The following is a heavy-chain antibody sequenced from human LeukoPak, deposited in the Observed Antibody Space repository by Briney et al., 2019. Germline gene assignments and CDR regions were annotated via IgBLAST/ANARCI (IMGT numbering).Heavy chain of an antibody. J-gene: IGHJ4*02. V-gene: IGHV3-30*19. CDR1: GFTFSSYG. CDR3: ARSRTYYYDSSGLGYFDY. CDR2: ISYDGSNK. Sequence: GGSLRLSCAASGFTFSSYGMHWVRQAPGKGLEWVAVISYDGSNKYYADSVKGRFTISRDNSKNTLYLQMNSLRAEDTAVYYCARSRTYYYDSSGLGYFDYWGQGTLVTVSS. D-gene: IGHD3-22*01.